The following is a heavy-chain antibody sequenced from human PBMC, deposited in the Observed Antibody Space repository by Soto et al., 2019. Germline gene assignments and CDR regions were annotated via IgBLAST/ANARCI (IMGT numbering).Heavy chain of an antibody. D-gene: IGHD2-2*01. J-gene: IGHJ4*02. CDR2: ISGYNGNT. CDR1: GDTFTTYG. CDR3: AREYCSSVSCYAVDY. V-gene: IGHV1-18*01. Sequence: QVQLVQSGAEVKNPGASVKVSCEGSGDTFTTYGISWVRQAPGQGLEWMGWISGYNGNTNYAQKFQDRVTMTTDTSTSTAYMELRSLTSDDTAVYYCAREYCSSVSCYAVDYWGQGTLVTVSS.